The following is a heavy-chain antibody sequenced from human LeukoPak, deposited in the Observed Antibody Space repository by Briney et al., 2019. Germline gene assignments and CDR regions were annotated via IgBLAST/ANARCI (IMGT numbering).Heavy chain of an antibody. CDR2: IYSGGST. CDR1: GFTXSSNX. CDR3: ARGNLVLPYNFDS. Sequence: SGFTXSSNXXSWVRXAPGKXXEWGSVIYSGGSTYYADSVTGPFPISRDNSKNPLYLQMNSLRPEDTAVYYCARGNLVLPYNFDSWGQGTLVTVSS. V-gene: IGHV3-53*01. J-gene: IGHJ4*02. D-gene: IGHD4/OR15-4a*01.